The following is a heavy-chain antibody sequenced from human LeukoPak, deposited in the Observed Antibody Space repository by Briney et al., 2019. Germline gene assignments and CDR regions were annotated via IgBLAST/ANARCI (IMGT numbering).Heavy chain of an antibody. CDR1: GFTFSSYA. CDR2: IYYSGST. D-gene: IGHD6-6*01. J-gene: IGHJ4*02. V-gene: IGHV4-39*01. Sequence: GSLRLSCAASGFTFSSYAMSWVRQAPGKGLEWIGSIYYSGSTYYNPSLKSRVTISVDTSKNQFSLKLSSVTAADTAVYYCARLTYSSSPYFDYWGQGTLVTVSS. CDR3: ARLTYSSSPYFDY.